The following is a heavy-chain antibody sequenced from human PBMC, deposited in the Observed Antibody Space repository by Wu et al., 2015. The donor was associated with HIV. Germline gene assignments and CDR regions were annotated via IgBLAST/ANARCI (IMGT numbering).Heavy chain of an antibody. Sequence: QMQLVQSGAEVKKPGASVKVSCRASGHSFSDSYIHWVRQVPGQGLEWMGWVTPRGGKNXAQKFQGRVTMTRDTMELSRLTSDDTAIYFCARVRGEYTYGPSPYGMDVVGPRDHGHRLV. CDR2: VTPRGGK. D-gene: IGHD3-10*01. V-gene: IGHV1-2*02. CDR1: GHSFSDSY. CDR3: ARVRGEYTYGPSPYGMDV. J-gene: IGHJ6*02.